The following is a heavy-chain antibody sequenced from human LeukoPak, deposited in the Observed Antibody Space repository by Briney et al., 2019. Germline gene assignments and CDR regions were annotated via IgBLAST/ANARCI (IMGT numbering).Heavy chain of an antibody. D-gene: IGHD3-22*01. Sequence: SVNVSCTASGGTFSSYAISWVRQAPGQGLEWMGGIIPIFGTANYAQKFQGRVTITADESTSTAYMELSSLRSEDTAVYYCARDRGGYYDSSGYPKAFDIWGQGTMVTVSS. J-gene: IGHJ3*02. CDR2: IIPIFGTA. CDR3: ARDRGGYYDSSGYPKAFDI. V-gene: IGHV1-69*13. CDR1: GGTFSSYA.